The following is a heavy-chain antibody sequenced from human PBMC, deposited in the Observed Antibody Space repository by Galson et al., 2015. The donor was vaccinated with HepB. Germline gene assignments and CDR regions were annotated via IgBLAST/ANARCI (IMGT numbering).Heavy chain of an antibody. CDR3: ARGAGAGSYYTYYYYGMDV. CDR1: GVTLSSAS. V-gene: IGHV3-21*01. D-gene: IGHD3-10*01. Sequence: LRHRCAVSGVTLSSASMNCVRQAAGLGLEWVAAISRSSSYRYDADSVKGRFTIARDNAKNSLYLQMNSSVPAADTAVYYWARGAGAGSYYTYYYYGMDVWGQETTVTVSS. J-gene: IGHJ6*02. CDR2: ISRSSSYR.